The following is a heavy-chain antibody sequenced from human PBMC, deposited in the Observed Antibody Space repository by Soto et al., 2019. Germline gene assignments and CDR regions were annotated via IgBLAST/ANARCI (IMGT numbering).Heavy chain of an antibody. CDR2: IYYSGST. D-gene: IGHD3-16*01. V-gene: IGHV4-59*01. Sequence: QVQLQVSGPGLVKPSETLSLTCTVSGGSISSYYWSWIRQPPGKGLEWIGYIYYSGSTNYNPSLKSRVTISVDTSKNQFSLKLSSVTAADTAVYYCARERGTVGDFDYWGQGTLVTVSS. CDR1: GGSISSYY. CDR3: ARERGTVGDFDY. J-gene: IGHJ4*02.